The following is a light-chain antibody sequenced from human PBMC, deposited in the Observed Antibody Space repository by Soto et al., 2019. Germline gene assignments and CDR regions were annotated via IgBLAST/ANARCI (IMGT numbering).Light chain of an antibody. Sequence: IVMTQSPGPLSVSPGERATLSCRASQSVISNLAWYQQKPGQAPRLLIYGASTRATGIPARFSGSGSGTDFTLTISSLQPEDFATYYCQQSYSTPWTFGQGTKVDIK. CDR1: QSVISN. J-gene: IGKJ1*01. CDR3: QQSYSTPWT. V-gene: IGKV3-15*01. CDR2: GAS.